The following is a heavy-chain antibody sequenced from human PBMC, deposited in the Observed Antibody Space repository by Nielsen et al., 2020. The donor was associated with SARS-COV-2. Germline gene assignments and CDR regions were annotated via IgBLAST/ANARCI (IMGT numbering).Heavy chain of an antibody. CDR2: VIPIFGTA. CDR1: AGIIFSYA. Sequence: SVKITCKASAGIIFSYAISWVRQAPGQGLEWMGGVIPIFGTANYAQKFQGRVTITADKSTSTAYMELSSLRSEDTAVYYCARSSGYSGSADYWGQGTLVTVSS. D-gene: IGHD5-12*01. V-gene: IGHV1-69*06. J-gene: IGHJ4*02. CDR3: ARSSGYSGSADY.